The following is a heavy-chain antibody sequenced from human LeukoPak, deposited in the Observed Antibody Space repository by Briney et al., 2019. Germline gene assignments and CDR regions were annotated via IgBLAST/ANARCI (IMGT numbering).Heavy chain of an antibody. D-gene: IGHD3-10*01. V-gene: IGHV4-59*01. CDR3: AREAAYGSGDYNWFDP. CDR2: IYYSGST. CDR1: GGSISSYY. J-gene: IGHJ5*02. Sequence: PSETLSLTCTVSGGSISSYYWSWIRQPPGKGLEWIGYIYYSGSTNYNPSLKSRVTISVDTSKNQFSLKLSSVTAADTAVHYCAREAAYGSGDYNWFDPWGQGTLVTVSS.